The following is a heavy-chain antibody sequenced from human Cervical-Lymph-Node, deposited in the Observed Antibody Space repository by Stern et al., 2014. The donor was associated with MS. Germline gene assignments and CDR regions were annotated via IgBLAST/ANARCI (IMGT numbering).Heavy chain of an antibody. V-gene: IGHV2-5*02. D-gene: IGHD3-22*01. Sequence: QITLKESGPALVKPTETLTVTCTFSGFSLSTYGVGVNWIRQPPGKALEWLAVIYWDDDKRCSPSLKTRLTITKDTSKNQVVLTMTNMDPVDTATYYCAHRRYESSGGDAFDIWGQGTMVTVSS. CDR1: GFSLSTYGVG. CDR3: AHRRYESSGGDAFDI. CDR2: IYWDDDK. J-gene: IGHJ3*02.